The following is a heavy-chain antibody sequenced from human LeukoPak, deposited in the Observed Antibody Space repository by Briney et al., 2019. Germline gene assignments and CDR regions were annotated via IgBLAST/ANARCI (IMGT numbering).Heavy chain of an antibody. J-gene: IGHJ6*02. CDR3: AKDQRRYCSGGSCYYYYYGMDV. D-gene: IGHD2-15*01. V-gene: IGHV3-23*01. CDR1: GFTFSSYA. Sequence: GGSLRLSCAASGFTFSSYAMSWVRQAPGKGLEWVSAISGSGGSTYYADSVKGRFTISRDNSKNTLYLQMNSLRAEDTAVYYCAKDQRRYCSGGSCYYYYYGMDVWGQGTTVTVSS. CDR2: ISGSGGST.